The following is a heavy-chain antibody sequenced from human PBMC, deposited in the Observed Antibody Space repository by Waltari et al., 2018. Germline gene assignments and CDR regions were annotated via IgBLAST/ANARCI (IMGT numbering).Heavy chain of an antibody. CDR2: IMPIVGTA. J-gene: IGHJ4*02. V-gene: IGHV1-69*04. CDR1: GGTFSSYA. Sequence: QVQLVQSGAEVKKPGSSVKVSCKASGGTFSSYAISWVRQAPGQGLEWMGRIMPIVGTANYAQKFQGRVTITADKSTSTAYMELSSLRSEDTAVYYCASEVVQQLVPRGFDYWGQGTLVTVSS. CDR3: ASEVVQQLVPRGFDY. D-gene: IGHD6-6*01.